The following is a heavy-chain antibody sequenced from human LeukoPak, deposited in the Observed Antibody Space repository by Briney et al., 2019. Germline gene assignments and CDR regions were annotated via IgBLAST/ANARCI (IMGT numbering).Heavy chain of an antibody. V-gene: IGHV3-66*01. J-gene: IGHJ3*02. D-gene: IGHD1-26*01. CDR1: GFTVSNSY. CDR3: ARGLVVGGTGVWAFDI. CDR2: IYKVGNT. Sequence: GGSLRLSCAASGFTVSNSYMSWVRHAPGKGLEWVSVIYKVGNTFYADFVKGRFTISRDNSKNTLYLQMNSLRAEDTALYYCARGLVVGGTGVWAFDIWGQGTMVTVSS.